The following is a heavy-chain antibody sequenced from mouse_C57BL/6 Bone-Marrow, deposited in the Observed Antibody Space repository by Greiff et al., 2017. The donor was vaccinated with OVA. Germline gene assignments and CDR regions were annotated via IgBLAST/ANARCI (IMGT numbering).Heavy chain of an antibody. V-gene: IGHV1-26*01. D-gene: IGHD1-1*01. J-gene: IGHJ3*01. CDR1: GYTFTDYY. Sequence: VQLQQSGPELVKPGASVKISCKASGYTFTDYYMNWVKQSHGKSLEWIGDINPNNGGTSYNQKFKGKATLTVDKSSSTAYMELRSLTSEASAVYYCARRDYYDAYWGQGTLVTVSA. CDR2: INPNNGGT. CDR3: ARRDYYDAY.